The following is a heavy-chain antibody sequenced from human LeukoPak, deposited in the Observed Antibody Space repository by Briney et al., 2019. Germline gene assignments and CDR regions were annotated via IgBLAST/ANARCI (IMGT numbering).Heavy chain of an antibody. J-gene: IGHJ4*02. V-gene: IGHV4-30-4*01. Sequence: PSETLSLTCTVSGGSISSGDYYWSWLRQPPGKGLEWFRYINNSGSTYYNPSLKSRVAISVDTSKNQFSLKLSSVTAADTAVYYCASFYQTYYFDYWGQGTLVTVSS. CDR3: ASFYQTYYFDY. CDR2: INNSGST. CDR1: GGSISSGDYY. D-gene: IGHD3-16*02.